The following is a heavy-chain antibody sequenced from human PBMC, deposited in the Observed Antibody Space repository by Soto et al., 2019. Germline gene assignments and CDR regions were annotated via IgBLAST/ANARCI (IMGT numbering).Heavy chain of an antibody. CDR3: AKDRTPRGSYSTYYYYYGMDV. J-gene: IGHJ6*02. CDR1: GFTFSSYG. V-gene: IGHV3-30*18. Sequence: QVQLVESGGGVVQPGRSLRLSCAASGFTFSSYGMHWVRQAPGKGLEWVAVISYDGSNKYYADSVKGRFTISRDNSKNTLYLQMNSLRAEDTAVYYCAKDRTPRGSYSTYYYYYGMDVWGQGTAVTVSS. D-gene: IGHD1-26*01. CDR2: ISYDGSNK.